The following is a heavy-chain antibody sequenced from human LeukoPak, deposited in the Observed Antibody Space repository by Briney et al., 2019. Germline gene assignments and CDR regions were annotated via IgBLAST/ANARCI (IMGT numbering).Heavy chain of an antibody. D-gene: IGHD6-19*01. Sequence: GSLRLSCSASGFTFSSYAMHWVRQAPGKGLEYVSAISSNGGSTYYADSVKGRFTISRDSSKNTLYLQMNTLSAEDTAVYYCAKDIAVAGTYVFDYWGQGTLVTVSS. V-gene: IGHV3-64*04. CDR3: AKDIAVAGTYVFDY. CDR2: ISSNGGST. J-gene: IGHJ4*02. CDR1: GFTFSSYA.